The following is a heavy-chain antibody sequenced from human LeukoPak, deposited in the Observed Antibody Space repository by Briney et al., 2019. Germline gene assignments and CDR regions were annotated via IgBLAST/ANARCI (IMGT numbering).Heavy chain of an antibody. CDR2: IYISGST. Sequence: SETLSLTCTVSGGSISSYYWSWLRQPAGKGLEWIGRIYISGSTNCNPSLKSRVTMSVDTSKNQFSLKLSSVTAADTAVYYCARDRGTWNDDGFDYWGQGTLVTVSS. D-gene: IGHD1-1*01. CDR1: GGSISSYY. V-gene: IGHV4-4*07. CDR3: ARDRGTWNDDGFDY. J-gene: IGHJ4*02.